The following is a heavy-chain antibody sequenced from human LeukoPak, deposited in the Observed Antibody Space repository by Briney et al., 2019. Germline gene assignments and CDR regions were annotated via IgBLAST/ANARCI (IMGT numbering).Heavy chain of an antibody. J-gene: IGHJ4*02. CDR1: GYSFNSQG. V-gene: IGHV1-2*02. D-gene: IGHD3-22*01. CDR2: INPNSGGT. CDR3: ARVDDRGHYYDSSGPRKLFDY. Sequence: ASVKVSCKASGYSFNSQGMNWVRQAPGQGLEWMGWINPNSGGTNYAQKFQGRVTMTRDTSISTAYMELSRLRSDDTAVYYCARVDDRGHYYDSSGPRKLFDYWGQGTLVTVSS.